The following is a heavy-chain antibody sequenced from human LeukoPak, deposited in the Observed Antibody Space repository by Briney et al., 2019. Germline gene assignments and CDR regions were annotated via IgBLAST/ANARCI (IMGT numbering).Heavy chain of an antibody. CDR1: GFTFSSYG. CDR3: AKGRYSSSWYWFDP. Sequence: GGSLKLSCAASGFTFSSYGMHWVRQAPGKGLEWVAFIRYDGSNKYYADSVKGRFTISRDNSKNTLYLQMNSLRAEDTAVYYCAKGRYSSSWYWFDPWGQGTLVTVSS. CDR2: IRYDGSNK. J-gene: IGHJ5*02. V-gene: IGHV3-30*02. D-gene: IGHD6-13*01.